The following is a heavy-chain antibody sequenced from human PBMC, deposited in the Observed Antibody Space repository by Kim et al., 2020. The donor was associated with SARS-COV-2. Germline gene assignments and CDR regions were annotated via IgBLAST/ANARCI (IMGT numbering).Heavy chain of an antibody. V-gene: IGHV3-53*01. J-gene: IGHJ2*01. CDR3: ASATRGGNWYFDL. Sequence: YAASVKGRCTISRGNSKNTLYLQMTSLRAEDTTVYYCASATRGGNWYFDLWGRGTLVTVSS.